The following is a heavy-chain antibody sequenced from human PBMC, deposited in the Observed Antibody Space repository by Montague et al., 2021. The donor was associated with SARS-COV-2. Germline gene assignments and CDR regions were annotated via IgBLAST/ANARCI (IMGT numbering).Heavy chain of an antibody. CDR3: AKDLILGSGTRFDY. J-gene: IGHJ4*02. CDR1: GFTFDGYT. Sequence: SLRLSCSASGFTFDGYTMHWVRQAPGKGLEWVSLISWDGGSTYYADSVXGRFTISRDNSKNSLYLQMNSLRTEDTALYYCAKDLILGSGTRFDYWGQGTLVTVSS. CDR2: ISWDGGST. V-gene: IGHV3-43*01. D-gene: IGHD6-13*01.